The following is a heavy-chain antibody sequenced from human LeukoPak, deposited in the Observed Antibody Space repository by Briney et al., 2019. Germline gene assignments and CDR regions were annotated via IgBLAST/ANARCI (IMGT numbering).Heavy chain of an antibody. Sequence: SQTLSLTCAISGDSVSSNSAAWNWIRRSPSRGLEWLGRTYYRSKWYNDYAVSVKSRITINPDTSKNQFSLQLNSVTPEDTAVYYCARAAAQPGEYFDYWGQGTLVTVSS. V-gene: IGHV6-1*01. CDR1: GDSVSSNSAA. J-gene: IGHJ4*02. CDR3: ARAAAQPGEYFDY. D-gene: IGHD2-2*01. CDR2: TYYRSKWYN.